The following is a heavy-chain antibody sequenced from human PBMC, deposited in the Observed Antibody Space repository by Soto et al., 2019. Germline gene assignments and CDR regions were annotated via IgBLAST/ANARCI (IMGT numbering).Heavy chain of an antibody. CDR1: GGSISSSSYY. Sequence: NPSETLSLTCTVSGGSISSSSYYWGWIRQPPGKGLEWIGSIYYSGSTYYNPSLKSRVTISVDTSKNQFSLKLSSVTATDTAVYYCARQNYDILTGYFPFYYYYGMDVWGQGTTVT. J-gene: IGHJ6*02. D-gene: IGHD3-9*01. V-gene: IGHV4-39*01. CDR3: ARQNYDILTGYFPFYYYYGMDV. CDR2: IYYSGST.